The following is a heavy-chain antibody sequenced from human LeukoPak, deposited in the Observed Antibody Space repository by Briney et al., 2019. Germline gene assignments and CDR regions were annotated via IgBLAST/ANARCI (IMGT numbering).Heavy chain of an antibody. CDR1: GGSISSSSFY. V-gene: IGHV4-39*01. J-gene: IGHJ1*01. CDR3: ARAGDGAARFQH. CDR2: IYYSGST. Sequence: SETLSLTCTVSGGSISSSSFYWGWIRQPPGKGLEWIGSIYYSGSTYYNPSLKSRVTISVDTSKNQFSLKLSSVTAADTAVYYCARAGDGAARFQHWGQGTLVTVSS. D-gene: IGHD6-6*01.